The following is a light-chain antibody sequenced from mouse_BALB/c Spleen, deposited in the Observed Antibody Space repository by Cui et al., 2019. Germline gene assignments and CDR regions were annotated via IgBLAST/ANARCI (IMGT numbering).Light chain of an antibody. J-gene: IGKJ5*01. CDR1: QNVGTN. CDR3: QQYNSYPLT. CDR2: SAS. V-gene: IGKV6-15*01. Sequence: IVMSQSQTLMSTSVVDRVSATCKASQNVGTNVAWYQQKPGQSPKALIYSASYRYSGVPDRFTGSGSGTDFTLTISNVQSEDLAEYFCQQYNSYPLTFGAGTKLELK.